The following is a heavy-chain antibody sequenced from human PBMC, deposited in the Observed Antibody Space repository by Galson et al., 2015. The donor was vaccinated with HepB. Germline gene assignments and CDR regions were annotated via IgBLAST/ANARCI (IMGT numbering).Heavy chain of an antibody. D-gene: IGHD1-26*01. CDR2: ISAYNGNT. V-gene: IGHV1-18*01. Sequence: SVKVSCKASGYTFTSYGISWVRQAPGQGLEWMGWISAYNGNTNYAQKLQGRVTMTTDTSTSTAYMELRSLRSDDTAVYYCARDLRLGPWEQPRFDYWGQGTLVTVSS. CDR3: ARDLRLGPWEQPRFDY. CDR1: GYTFTSYG. J-gene: IGHJ4*02.